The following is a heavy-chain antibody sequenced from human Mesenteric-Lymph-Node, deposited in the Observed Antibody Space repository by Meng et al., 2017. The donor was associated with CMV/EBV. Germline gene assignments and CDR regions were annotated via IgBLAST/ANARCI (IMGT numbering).Heavy chain of an antibody. Sequence: GESLKILCTASGFTFSSYDMHWVRQATGKGLEWVSAIGTAGDTYYPGSVKGRFTISRENAKNSLYLQMNSLRAGDTAVYYCARDFPNDFWSGYSPYYYYYGMDVWGQGTTVTVSS. CDR2: IGTAGDT. CDR1: GFTFSSYD. D-gene: IGHD3-3*01. J-gene: IGHJ6*02. CDR3: ARDFPNDFWSGYSPYYYYYGMDV. V-gene: IGHV3-13*01.